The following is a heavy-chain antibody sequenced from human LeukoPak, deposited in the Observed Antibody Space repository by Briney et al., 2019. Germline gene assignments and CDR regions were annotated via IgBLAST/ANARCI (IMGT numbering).Heavy chain of an antibody. Sequence: ASVKVSCKASGYTFTSYYMHWVRQAPGQGPEWMGIINPSGGSTSYAQKFQGRVTMTRDTSTSTVYMELSSLRSEDTAVYYCARAFTVTQLFDYWGQGTLVTVSS. J-gene: IGHJ4*02. V-gene: IGHV1-46*01. D-gene: IGHD4-17*01. CDR1: GYTFTSYY. CDR3: ARAFTVTQLFDY. CDR2: INPSGGST.